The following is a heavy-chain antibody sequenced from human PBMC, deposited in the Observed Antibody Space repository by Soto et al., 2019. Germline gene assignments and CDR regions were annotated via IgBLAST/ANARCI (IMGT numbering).Heavy chain of an antibody. V-gene: IGHV3-23*01. Sequence: GWSLRLSCAASGFSISDHYMSWVRQAPGKGLEWVSAISANGQGIYYADSVRGRFTISRDNSKNTVFLHMDSLRAEDTAVYYCAKDRDYPRDQFHYWGQGTLVTVSS. CDR1: GFSISDHY. CDR3: AKDRDYPRDQFHY. CDR2: ISANGQGI. J-gene: IGHJ4*02. D-gene: IGHD2-2*01.